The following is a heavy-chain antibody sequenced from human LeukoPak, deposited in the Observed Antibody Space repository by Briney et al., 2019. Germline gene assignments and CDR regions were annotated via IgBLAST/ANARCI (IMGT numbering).Heavy chain of an antibody. V-gene: IGHV4-34*01. CDR1: GGSFSGYY. CDR2: INHSGST. CDR3: AKSIPYYDFWSGSYYYGMDV. D-gene: IGHD3-3*01. J-gene: IGHJ6*02. Sequence: SETLSLTCAVYGGSFSGYYWSWIRQPPGKGLEWIGEINHSGSTNYNPSLKSRVTISVDTSKNQFSLKLSSVTAADTAVYYCAKSIPYYDFWSGSYYYGMDVWGQGTTVTVSS.